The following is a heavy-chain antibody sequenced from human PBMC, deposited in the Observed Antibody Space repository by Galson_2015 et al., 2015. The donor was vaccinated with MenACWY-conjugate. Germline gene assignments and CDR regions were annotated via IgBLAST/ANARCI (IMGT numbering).Heavy chain of an antibody. D-gene: IGHD3-22*01. Sequence: SETLSLTCTVSGGSISSYYWSWIRQPPGKGLEWIGYIYYSGSTNYNPSLKSRVTISVDTSKNQFSLRLSSVTAADTAVYYCARDGREYYDSSGYYFDYWGQGALVTVSS. J-gene: IGHJ4*02. CDR3: ARDGREYYDSSGYYFDY. V-gene: IGHV4-59*01. CDR2: IYYSGST. CDR1: GGSISSYY.